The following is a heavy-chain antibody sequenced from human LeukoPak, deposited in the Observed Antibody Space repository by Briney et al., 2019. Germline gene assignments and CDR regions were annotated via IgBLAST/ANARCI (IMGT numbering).Heavy chain of an antibody. D-gene: IGHD6-19*01. CDR3: ARGSGWLPDY. CDR1: GGSINSGTYY. V-gene: IGHV4-39*07. J-gene: IGHJ4*02. Sequence: SETLSLTCTVSGGSINSGTYYWGWIRQPPGRGLEWIGSIFYSGSTYFNPSLKSRVTISVDTSKNQFSLKLSSVTAADTAVYYCARGSGWLPDYWGQGTLVTVSS. CDR2: IFYSGST.